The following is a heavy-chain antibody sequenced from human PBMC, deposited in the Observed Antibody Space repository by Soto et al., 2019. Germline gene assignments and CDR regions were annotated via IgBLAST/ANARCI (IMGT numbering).Heavy chain of an antibody. CDR1: GYTFTSHY. V-gene: IGHV1-46*03. CDR3: SRGLWQWLFDY. Sequence: QVQLVQSGAEVKKPGASVMVSCRASGYTFTSHYMHWVRQAPGQGLEWMGMIDPSGGATTYAQKFQSXVTITRDTSTTPVYMELSSLRPEDTAVYSCSRGLWQWLFDYWGQGTLVTVSS. J-gene: IGHJ4*02. CDR2: IDPSGGAT. D-gene: IGHD6-19*01.